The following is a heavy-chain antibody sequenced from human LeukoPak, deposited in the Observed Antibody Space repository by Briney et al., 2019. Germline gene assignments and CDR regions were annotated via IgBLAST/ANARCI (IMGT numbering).Heavy chain of an antibody. CDR1: GYTFTSYY. CDR3: ARDFPSSSWYDFYAFDF. Sequence: ASVKVSCKASGYTFTSYYMHWVRQAPGQGLEWMGIINPSGGSTSYAQKFQGRVTMTRDTSTSTVYMELSSLRAEDTAVYYCARDFPSSSWYDFYAFDFWGQGTMVIVSS. CDR2: INPSGGST. D-gene: IGHD6-13*01. V-gene: IGHV1-46*01. J-gene: IGHJ3*01.